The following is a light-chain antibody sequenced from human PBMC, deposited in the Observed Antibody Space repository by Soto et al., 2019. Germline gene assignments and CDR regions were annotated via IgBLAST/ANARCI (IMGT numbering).Light chain of an antibody. Sequence: SYELTQPPSVSVAPGQTARIICGGNNIGSKSVHWYQQKAGQAPEVVVFHDSDRPSGIPDRFCGSKFGTTATLTISRVEAGDEADYYCQVWDRSSDVIFGGGTKLTVL. CDR1: NIGSKS. CDR2: HDS. J-gene: IGLJ2*01. CDR3: QVWDRSSDVI. V-gene: IGLV3-21*02.